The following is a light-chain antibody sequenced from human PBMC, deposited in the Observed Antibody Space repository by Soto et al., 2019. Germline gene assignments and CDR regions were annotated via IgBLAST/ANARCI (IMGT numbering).Light chain of an antibody. CDR1: QDIGSY. J-gene: IGKJ5*01. CDR3: QRYNSVPVT. CDR2: SAS. V-gene: IGKV1-27*01. Sequence: QMTQSPSSLSASVGDRVTITCRASQDIGSYLAWYQQRPGTVPKLLIYSASTLKSVFPSRFSGSGSGTDFTLTISSLQPEDVATYYCQRYNSVPVTFGQGTRLEIK.